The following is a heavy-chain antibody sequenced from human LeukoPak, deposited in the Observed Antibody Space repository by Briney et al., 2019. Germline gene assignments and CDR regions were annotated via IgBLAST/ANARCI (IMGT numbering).Heavy chain of an antibody. D-gene: IGHD6-6*01. CDR1: GVTFSSYE. CDR3: ARVLYLYGSSSARFDY. CDR2: ISSSGSTM. V-gene: IGHV3-48*03. Sequence: PGGSLRLSCAASGVTFSSYEMNWVRQAPGQGLKWVSKISSSGSTMNYADSVKGRFTISRDNAKNSLYLQTNSLRAEDTAVYYCARVLYLYGSSSARFDYWGQGTLVTVSS. J-gene: IGHJ4*02.